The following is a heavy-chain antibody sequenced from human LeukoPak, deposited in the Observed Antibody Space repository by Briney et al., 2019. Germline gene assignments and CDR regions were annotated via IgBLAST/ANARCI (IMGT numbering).Heavy chain of an antibody. CDR3: AREVVEMATIFFDY. Sequence: SETLSLTCTVSGGSISSYYWSWIRQPPGKGLEWIGYIYYSGSTNYNPSLKSRVTISVDTSKNQFSLKLSSVTAADTAVYYCAREVVEMATIFFDYWGQGTLVTVPS. CDR1: GGSISSYY. V-gene: IGHV4-59*01. CDR2: IYYSGST. J-gene: IGHJ4*02. D-gene: IGHD5-24*01.